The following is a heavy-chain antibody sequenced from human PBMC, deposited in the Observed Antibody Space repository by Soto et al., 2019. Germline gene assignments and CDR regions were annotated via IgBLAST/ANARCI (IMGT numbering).Heavy chain of an antibody. CDR3: ARESYVWGSYRYPLID. CDR2: TYYRSKWYN. D-gene: IGHD3-16*02. V-gene: IGHV6-1*01. CDR1: GDSVSSNSAA. Sequence: SQTLSLTCAISGDSVSSNSAAWNWIRQSPSRGLEWLGRTYYRSKWYNDYEVSVKSRIAINPDTSKNQFSLQLNSVTPEDTAVYYCARESYVWGSYRYPLIDWGQGTLVTVSS. J-gene: IGHJ4*02.